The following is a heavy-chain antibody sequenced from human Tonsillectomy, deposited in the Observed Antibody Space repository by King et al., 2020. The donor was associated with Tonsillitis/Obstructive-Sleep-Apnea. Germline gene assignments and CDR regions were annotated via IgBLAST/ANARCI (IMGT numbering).Heavy chain of an antibody. J-gene: IGHJ4*02. D-gene: IGHD1-26*01. CDR2: IYNSGST. Sequence: QLQESGPGLVKPSETLSLTCSVSGGSISGYYWTWIRQPPGKGLEWIGYIYNSGSTIYNPSLKSRVTISVDTSRNQFSLNLSSVTAADPAVYYCASHTRSATDYWGQGTLVTVSS. CDR3: ASHTRSATDY. CDR1: GGSISGYY. V-gene: IGHV4-4*09.